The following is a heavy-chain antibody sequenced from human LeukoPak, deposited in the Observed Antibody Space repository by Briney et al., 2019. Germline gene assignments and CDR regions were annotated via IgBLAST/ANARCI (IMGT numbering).Heavy chain of an antibody. CDR2: ISSSSSYI. CDR3: ARGDDYDDAFDI. D-gene: IGHD4-17*01. V-gene: IGHV3-21*01. J-gene: IGHJ3*02. Sequence: GRSLRLSCAASGFTFSSYSMNWVRQAPGKGLEWVSSISSSSSYIYYADSVKGRFTISRDNAKNSLYLQMNSLRAEDTAVYYCARGDDYDDAFDIWGQGTMVTVSS. CDR1: GFTFSSYS.